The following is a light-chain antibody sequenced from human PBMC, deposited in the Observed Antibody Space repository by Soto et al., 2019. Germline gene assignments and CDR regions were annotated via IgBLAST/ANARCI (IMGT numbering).Light chain of an antibody. V-gene: IGKV1-9*01. J-gene: IGKJ1*01. CDR1: LGVARY. CDR3: QKYHSAPQT. CDR2: AAS. Sequence: IQLTQSPSSLSASVGDRVTITCRASLGVARYLAWYQQKPGTAPKLLIYAASTLQSGVPSRFSGSGSGTDFTLTISSLQPEDSATYYCQKYHSAPQTFGQGTKVDIK.